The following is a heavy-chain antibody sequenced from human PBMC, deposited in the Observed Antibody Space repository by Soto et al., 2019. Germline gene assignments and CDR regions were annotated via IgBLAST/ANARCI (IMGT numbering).Heavy chain of an antibody. J-gene: IGHJ3*02. V-gene: IGHV3-23*01. D-gene: IGHD5-18*01. CDR1: GFTFSSYA. CDR3: AKRRIQLWFNDAFDI. Sequence: HPGGSVRLSCAASGFTFSSYAMSWVRQAPGKGLEWVSAISGSGGSTYYADSVKGRFTISRDNSKNTLYLQMNSLRAEDTAIYYCAKRRIQLWFNDAFDIWGQGTMVTVSS. CDR2: ISGSGGST.